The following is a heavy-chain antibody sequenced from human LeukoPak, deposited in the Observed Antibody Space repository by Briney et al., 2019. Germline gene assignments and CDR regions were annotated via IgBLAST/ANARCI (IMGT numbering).Heavy chain of an antibody. CDR1: GFTFSSYW. J-gene: IGHJ4*02. V-gene: IGHV3-74*01. CDR2: INSDGSST. D-gene: IGHD2-2*01. Sequence: GGSLRLSCAASGFTFSSYWMHWVRQAPGKGLVWVSRINSDGSSTSYADSVKGRFTISRDNSKNTLYLQMNSLRAEDTAVYYCAKDFIVVVPAAIPYFDYWGQGTLVTVSS. CDR3: AKDFIVVVPAAIPYFDY.